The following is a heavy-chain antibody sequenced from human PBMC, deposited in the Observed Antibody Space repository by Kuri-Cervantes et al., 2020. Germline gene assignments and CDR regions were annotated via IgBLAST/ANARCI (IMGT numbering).Heavy chain of an antibody. Sequence: SVKVSCKASGGTFSSYTISWVRQAPGQGLEWMGGIIPILGIANYAQKFQGRVTITADKSTGTAYMELSSLRSEDTAVYYCARGPIFGVVGVYYYYGMDVWGQGTTVTVSS. CDR2: IIPILGIA. J-gene: IGHJ6*02. CDR1: GGTFSSYT. V-gene: IGHV1-69*10. D-gene: IGHD3-3*01. CDR3: ARGPIFGVVGVYYYYGMDV.